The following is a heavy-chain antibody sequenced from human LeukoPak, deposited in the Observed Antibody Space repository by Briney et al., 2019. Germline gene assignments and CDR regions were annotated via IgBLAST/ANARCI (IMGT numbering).Heavy chain of an antibody. Sequence: PAETLSLTCTVSGGSISRYYWSWIRQPAGKGLEWIGRIYTSGSTNYNPSLKSRVTMSVDTSKNQFYLQLSSLTAADTAVYYCARFTSGIAAAGELWGQGTLVTVSS. J-gene: IGHJ4*02. D-gene: IGHD6-13*01. V-gene: IGHV4-4*07. CDR1: GGSISRYY. CDR3: ARFTSGIAAAGEL. CDR2: IYTSGST.